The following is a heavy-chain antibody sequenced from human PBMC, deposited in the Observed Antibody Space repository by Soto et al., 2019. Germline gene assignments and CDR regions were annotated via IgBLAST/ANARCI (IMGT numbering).Heavy chain of an antibody. D-gene: IGHD3-22*01. V-gene: IGHV1-3*01. CDR3: VRGNYNDSSGQYGMDV. CDR1: GYTFTSYA. Sequence: ASVKVSCKASGYTFTSYAMHWVRQAPGQRLEWMGWINAGNGNTKYSQKFQGRVTITRDTSASTAYMELSGLRSEDTAVYYCVRGNYNDSSGQYGMDVWGQGTTVTVSS. CDR2: INAGNGNT. J-gene: IGHJ6*02.